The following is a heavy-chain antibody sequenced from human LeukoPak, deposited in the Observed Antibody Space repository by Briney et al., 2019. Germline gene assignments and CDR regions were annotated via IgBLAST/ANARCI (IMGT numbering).Heavy chain of an antibody. D-gene: IGHD2-15*01. V-gene: IGHV4-59*01. CDR1: GGSISSYY. CDR2: IYYSGST. Sequence: PSETLSLTCTVSGGSISSYYWSWPRQPPGKGLEWIGYIYYSGSTNYNPSLKSRVTISVDTSKNQFSLKLSSVTAADTAVYYCARDTPGGFQHWGQGTLVTVSS. CDR3: ARDTPGGFQH. J-gene: IGHJ1*01.